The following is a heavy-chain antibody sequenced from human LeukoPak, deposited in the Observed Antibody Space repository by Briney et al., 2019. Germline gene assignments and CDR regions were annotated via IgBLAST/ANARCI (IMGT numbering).Heavy chain of an antibody. J-gene: IGHJ3*02. CDR3: ARGVNTGLGVVLMVYATYDAFDI. Sequence: TSETLSLTCTVSGYSISSGYYWGWIRQPPGKGLEWIGSIYHSGSTYYNPSLKSRVTISVDTSKNQFSLKLSSVTAADTAVYYCARGVNTGLGVVLMVYATYDAFDIWGQGTMVTVSS. CDR2: IYHSGST. CDR1: GYSISSGYY. V-gene: IGHV4-38-2*02. D-gene: IGHD2-8*01.